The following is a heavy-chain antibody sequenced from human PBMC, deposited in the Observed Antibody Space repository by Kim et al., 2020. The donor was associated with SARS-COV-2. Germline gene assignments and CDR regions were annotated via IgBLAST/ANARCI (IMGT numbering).Heavy chain of an antibody. CDR1: GFTFSSHG. V-gene: IGHV3-30*18. J-gene: IGHJ6*02. CDR2: ISSDGSNK. CDR3: TKGGVVRWYYGLDV. Sequence: GGSLRLSCAASGFTFSSHGLHWVRQAPGKGLEWVAVISSDGSNKYYADSVKGRFTISRDNSKNTLYLQMNSLRAEDTAVYYCTKGGVVRWYYGLDVWGQG. D-gene: IGHD3-3*01.